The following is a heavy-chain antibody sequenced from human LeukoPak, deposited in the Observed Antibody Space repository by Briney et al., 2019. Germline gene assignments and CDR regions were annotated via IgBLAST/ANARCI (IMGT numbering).Heavy chain of an antibody. CDR3: ARMASDYDSRGNFDY. Sequence: ASVKVSCQASGYTFTSYYMHWVRQAPGQGLEWMGIINPSGGSTSYAQKFQGRVTMTRDMSTSTVYMELSSLRSEDTAVYYCARMASDYDSRGNFDYWGQGTLVTVSS. V-gene: IGHV1-46*01. D-gene: IGHD5-12*01. CDR2: INPSGGST. CDR1: GYTFTSYY. J-gene: IGHJ4*02.